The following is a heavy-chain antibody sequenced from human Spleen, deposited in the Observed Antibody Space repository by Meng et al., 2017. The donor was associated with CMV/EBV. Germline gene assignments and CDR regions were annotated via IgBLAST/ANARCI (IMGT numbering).Heavy chain of an antibody. CDR1: GYTFTNYG. Sequence: ASVKVSCKASGYTFTNYGISWVRQAPGQGLEWMGWISVYNGNTKYAQNFQGRVSMTTDTSTNTVYMELRSLRSDDTAVYYCAGDRVEVTIFGVVNYYYGMDVWGQGTTVTVSS. CDR2: ISVYNGNT. J-gene: IGHJ6*02. D-gene: IGHD3-3*01. V-gene: IGHV1-18*01. CDR3: AGDRVEVTIFGVVNYYYGMDV.